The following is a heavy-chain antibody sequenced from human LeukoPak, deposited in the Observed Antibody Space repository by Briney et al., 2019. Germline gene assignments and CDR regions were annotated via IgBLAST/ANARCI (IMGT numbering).Heavy chain of an antibody. CDR1: GFTFSSYS. V-gene: IGHV3-48*04. CDR3: ARGEIVVVPATHY. J-gene: IGHJ4*02. Sequence: GGSLRLSCAASGFTFSSYSMNWVRQAPGKGLEWVSYISSSGSTIYYADSVKGRFTISRDNAKNSLYLQMNSLRAEDTAVYYCARGEIVVVPATHYWGQGTLVTVSS. D-gene: IGHD2-2*01. CDR2: ISSSGSTI.